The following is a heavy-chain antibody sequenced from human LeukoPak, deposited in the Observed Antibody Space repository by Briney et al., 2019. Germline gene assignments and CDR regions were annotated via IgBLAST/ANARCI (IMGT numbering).Heavy chain of an antibody. CDR1: GYSFTSYW. J-gene: IGHJ4*02. Sequence: GESPKISCKGSGYSFTSYWIGWVRQMPGKGLKWMGIIYPGDSDTRYSPSFQGQVTISADKSISTAYLQWSSLKASDTAMYYCARSLKHIAADYYFDYWGQGTLVTVSS. CDR2: IYPGDSDT. CDR3: ARSLKHIAADYYFDY. D-gene: IGHD6-13*01. V-gene: IGHV5-51*01.